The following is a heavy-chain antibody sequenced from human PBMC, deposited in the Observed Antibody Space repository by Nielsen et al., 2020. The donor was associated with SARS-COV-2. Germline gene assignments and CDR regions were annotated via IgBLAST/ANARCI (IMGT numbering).Heavy chain of an antibody. D-gene: IGHD3-3*01. Sequence: SVKVSCKASGYTFSDYSMRWVRQAPGQGLEWMGGINPIFGTANYAQKFQGGVTITADESTSTAYMELRSLGSDDTAVYYCARDSNDFWSGYSWWSYYYYMDVWGKGTTVTVSS. CDR1: GYTFSDYS. J-gene: IGHJ6*03. CDR2: INPIFGTA. CDR3: ARDSNDFWSGYSWWSYYYYMDV. V-gene: IGHV1-69*13.